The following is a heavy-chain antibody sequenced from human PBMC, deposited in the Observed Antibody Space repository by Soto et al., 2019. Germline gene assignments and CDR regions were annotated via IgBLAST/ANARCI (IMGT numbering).Heavy chain of an antibody. J-gene: IGHJ4*02. Sequence: QVQLVESGGGVDHPGRSLRLSCAASGFTFSSYAMHWVREAPGKGLEWVAVISYDGSNKYYADSVKGRFTISRDNSKNTLYLQMNSLRAEDTAVYYCARDALGPRSAYSYYFDYWGQGTLVSVSS. CDR3: ARDALGPRSAYSYYFDY. CDR1: GFTFSSYA. V-gene: IGHV3-30-3*01. CDR2: ISYDGSNK. D-gene: IGHD2-15*01.